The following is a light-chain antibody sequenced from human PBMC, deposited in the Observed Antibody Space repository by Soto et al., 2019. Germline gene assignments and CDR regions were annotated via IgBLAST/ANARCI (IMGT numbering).Light chain of an antibody. CDR1: QSVSSN. CDR3: QQYNNWPSWT. V-gene: IGKV3-15*01. CDR2: GAS. J-gene: IGKJ1*01. Sequence: EVVLTQSPATISVSPGERATLSCRASQSVSSNLAWYQQKPGQAPRLLIYGASTRATGIPARFSGSGSGTEFTLTISSLQSEDFAAYYCQQYNNWPSWTFGQGTKVDIK.